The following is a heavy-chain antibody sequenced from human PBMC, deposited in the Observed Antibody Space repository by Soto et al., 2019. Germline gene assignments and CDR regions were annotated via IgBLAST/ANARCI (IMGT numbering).Heavy chain of an antibody. CDR2: ISANTGDT. CDR1: GYSFSTNG. Sequence: QVQLAQSGAEVKKPGASVTVSCKASGYSFSTNGVSWVRQAPGQDLEWMGWISANTGDTLYAEKFEDRITLTADTPTTTAYMELRSLRPDDTATYFCATDKGDSTFGPWGQGTLITVSS. D-gene: IGHD2-21*01. V-gene: IGHV1-18*04. J-gene: IGHJ5*02. CDR3: ATDKGDSTFGP.